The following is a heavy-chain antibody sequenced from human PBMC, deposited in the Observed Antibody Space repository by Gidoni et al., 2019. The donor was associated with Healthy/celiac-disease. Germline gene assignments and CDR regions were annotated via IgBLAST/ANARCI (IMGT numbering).Heavy chain of an antibody. J-gene: IGHJ4*02. D-gene: IGHD2-2*01. V-gene: IGHV4-34*01. CDR2: INQSGST. CDR1: GGSCRGYY. Sequence: QVQLQQWGAGLLQPSETLSLTCAVYGGSCRGYYWSWIRQPPGKGLEWIGEINQSGSTNDNPALKSRVTISVGTSKNQFSLKLSSVTAADTAVYYCAGSIIVVGPSSPYYFDYWGQGTLVTVSS. CDR3: AGSIIVVGPSSPYYFDY.